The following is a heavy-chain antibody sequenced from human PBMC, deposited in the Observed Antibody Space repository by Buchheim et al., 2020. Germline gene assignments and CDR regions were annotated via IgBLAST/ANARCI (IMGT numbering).Heavy chain of an antibody. Sequence: QVQLQQWGAGLLKPSETLSLTCAVYGGSFSGYYWSWIRQPPGKGLEWIGEINHSGSTNYNPSLKSRVTISVDTSKNQFSLKLSSVTAADTAVYYCARGRSGYSYGYPFYYYYMDVWGKGTT. J-gene: IGHJ6*03. CDR2: INHSGST. CDR1: GGSFSGYY. CDR3: ARGRSGYSYGYPFYYYYMDV. D-gene: IGHD5-18*01. V-gene: IGHV4-34*01.